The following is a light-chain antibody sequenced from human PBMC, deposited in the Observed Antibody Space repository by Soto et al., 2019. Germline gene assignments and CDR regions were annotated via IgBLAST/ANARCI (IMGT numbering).Light chain of an antibody. CDR3: QQYGSSPRA. CDR1: QSLNSN. J-gene: IGKJ1*01. Sequence: EIAMTQSPATLSVSPRERASLSCRASQSLNSNLAWYQQKPGQAPRLLIYGASSRATGIPDRFSGSGSGTDFTLTISRLEPEDFAVYYCQQYGSSPRAFGQGSKVDIK. V-gene: IGKV3-20*01. CDR2: GAS.